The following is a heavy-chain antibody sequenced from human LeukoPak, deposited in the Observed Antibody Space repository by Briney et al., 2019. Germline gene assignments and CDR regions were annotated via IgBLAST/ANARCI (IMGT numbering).Heavy chain of an antibody. Sequence: GESLKISCKCSGYSFTSYWIGWVRQMPGKGLEWMGIIYPGDSDTRYSPSFQGQVTISVDKSISTAYLQWSSLNASDTAIYYCAKIDRQYCSRSSCYALDYWGQGTQVTVSS. CDR3: AKIDRQYCSRSSCYALDY. CDR2: IYPGDSDT. D-gene: IGHD2-2*01. CDR1: GYSFTSYW. V-gene: IGHV5-51*01. J-gene: IGHJ4*02.